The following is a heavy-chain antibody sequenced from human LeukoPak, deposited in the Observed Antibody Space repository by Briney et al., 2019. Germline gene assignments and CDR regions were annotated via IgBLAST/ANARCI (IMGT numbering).Heavy chain of an antibody. CDR1: GGSFTNYF. CDR2: VADYGSV. D-gene: IGHD3-22*01. Sequence: SETLSLTCAVYGGSFTNYFWSWVRQSPGKGLEWIGEVADYGSVNYNPSLQSRVTISLDTSKNHSSLKVRSMTAADTAVYYCARRRVTVIVVSTFDSWGQGTLVTVSS. CDR3: ARRRVTVIVVSTFDS. J-gene: IGHJ4*02. V-gene: IGHV4-34*01.